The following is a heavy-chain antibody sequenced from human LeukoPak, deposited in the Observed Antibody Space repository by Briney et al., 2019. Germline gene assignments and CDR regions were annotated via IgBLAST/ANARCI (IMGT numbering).Heavy chain of an antibody. CDR3: GKTTTGYSSGRYPGWPVDY. Sequence: GSLRLSCAASGFTFNGYAMYCVRHAPAKGLEWVSWIFGSGGSAHCADSVKGRLTISRDNSKNTVYLQMDSLRVEDTAVYYCGKTTTGYSSGRYPGWPVDYWGQGTLVTVSS. J-gene: IGHJ4*02. V-gene: IGHV3-23*01. CDR2: IFGSGGSA. CDR1: GFTFNGYA. D-gene: IGHD6-19*01.